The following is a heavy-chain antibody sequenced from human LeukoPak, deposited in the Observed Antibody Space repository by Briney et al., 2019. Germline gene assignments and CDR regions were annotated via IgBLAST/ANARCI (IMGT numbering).Heavy chain of an antibody. CDR3: AKEIFSGLLYIDY. V-gene: IGHV3-23*01. D-gene: IGHD5-12*01. J-gene: IGHJ4*02. Sequence: GGSLRLSCAASGFTFSSSSISWVRQAPGKGLEWVSAITDAVGSTHYADSVKGRFTISSDNSKNTVYLQMSSLRPEDMAVYYCAKEIFSGLLYIDYWGQGTLVTVSS. CDR1: GFTFSSSS. CDR2: ITDAVGST.